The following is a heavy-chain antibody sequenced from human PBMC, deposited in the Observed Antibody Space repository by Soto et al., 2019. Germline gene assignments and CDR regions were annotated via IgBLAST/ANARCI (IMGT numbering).Heavy chain of an antibody. CDR1: RVSITSYY. V-gene: IGHV4-59*08. Sequence: ETLSLTCSVSRVSITSYYCSWFRQPPGKGLEWIGHMHYSGNSDCNHSLRSRVTISVETSNNQFSLNLRSVTAADTALYFCARQGIGAIHGLVDVWGQGTTVTVSS. CDR2: MHYSGNS. J-gene: IGHJ6*02. CDR3: ARQGIGAIHGLVDV. D-gene: IGHD3-10*01.